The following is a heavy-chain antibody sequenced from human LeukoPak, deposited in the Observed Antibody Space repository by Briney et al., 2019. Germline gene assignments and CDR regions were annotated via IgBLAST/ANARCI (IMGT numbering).Heavy chain of an antibody. CDR2: IDYSGST. CDR1: GASFSTTSYY. D-gene: IGHD6-13*01. J-gene: IGHJ4*02. Sequence: SETLSLTCTVSGASFSTTSYYWGWIRQPPGKGLEWIGSIDYSGSTYYNPSLRSRVTMSVDTSKNQFSLKLSSVTAADTAVYYCARHAGGIAAAGTRPFDYWGQGTLVTVSS. V-gene: IGHV4-39*01. CDR3: ARHAGGIAAAGTRPFDY.